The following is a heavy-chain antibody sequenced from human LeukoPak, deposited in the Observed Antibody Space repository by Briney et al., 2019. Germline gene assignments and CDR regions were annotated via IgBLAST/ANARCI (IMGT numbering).Heavy chain of an antibody. D-gene: IGHD2-2*02. Sequence: GRSLRLSCTASGFTFDDYAMHWVRQAPGKGLEWLSAIGANGVDTFYADSAKGRFTISRDNSKNTVYLQMNSLRAEDTALYYCVKAYTTRGTYSEPWGQGTLVTVSS. CDR3: VKAYTTRGTYSEP. CDR2: IGANGVDT. CDR1: GFTFDDYA. V-gene: IGHV3-23*01. J-gene: IGHJ4*02.